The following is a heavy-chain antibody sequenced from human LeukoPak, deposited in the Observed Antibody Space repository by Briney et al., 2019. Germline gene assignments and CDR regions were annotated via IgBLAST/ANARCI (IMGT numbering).Heavy chain of an antibody. J-gene: IGHJ4*02. Sequence: SETLSLTCAVYGGSFSTYYWSWIRQPPGKGLEWIGEINHGGSTNYNPSLKSRVTISVDTSKNQFSLKLTSVTAADTAVYYCARWDYYDSSGYYYPIDYWGQGTLVTVSS. CDR2: INHGGST. V-gene: IGHV4-34*01. CDR1: GGSFSTYY. CDR3: ARWDYYDSSGYYYPIDY. D-gene: IGHD3-22*01.